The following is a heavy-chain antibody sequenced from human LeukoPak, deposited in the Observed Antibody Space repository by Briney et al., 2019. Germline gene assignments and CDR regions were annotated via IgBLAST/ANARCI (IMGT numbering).Heavy chain of an antibody. CDR2: IYYSGST. Sequence: SETLSLTCTVSGGSISSYYWSWIRQPPGKGLGWIGYIYYSGSTNYNPSLKSRVTISVDTSKNQFSLKLSSVTAADTAVYYCARGGTIFGVVNWFDPWGQGTLVTVSS. D-gene: IGHD3-3*01. V-gene: IGHV4-59*01. CDR1: GGSISSYY. J-gene: IGHJ5*02. CDR3: ARGGTIFGVVNWFDP.